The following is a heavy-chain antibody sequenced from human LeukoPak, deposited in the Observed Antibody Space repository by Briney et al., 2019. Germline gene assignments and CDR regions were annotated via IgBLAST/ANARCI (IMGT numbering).Heavy chain of an antibody. CDR3: TREVSGMDV. D-gene: IGHD3-10*01. CDR1: GFTFSSYS. J-gene: IGHJ6*03. V-gene: IGHV3-49*04. CDR2: IRSKAYGGTT. Sequence: GGSLRLSCSASGFTFSSYSMNWVRQAPGKGLEWVGFIRSKAYGGTTEYAASVKGRLTISRDDSNSIAYLQMNSLKTEDTAVYYCTREVSGMDVWGKGTTVTVSS.